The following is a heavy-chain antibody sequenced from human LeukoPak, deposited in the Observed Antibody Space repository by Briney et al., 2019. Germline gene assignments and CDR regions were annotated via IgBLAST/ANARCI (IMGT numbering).Heavy chain of an antibody. V-gene: IGHV3-23*01. J-gene: IGHJ6*02. CDR3: AKDIGVVGGYYYYYGMDV. Sequence: GGSLRLSCAASGFTFSSYAMSWVRQAPGKGLEWVSAISGSGGSTYYADSVKGRFTISRDNSKNTLYLQMNSLRAEDTAVYYCAKDIGVVGGYYYYYGMDVWGQGTTVTVSS. CDR1: GFTFSSYA. CDR2: ISGSGGST. D-gene: IGHD1-26*01.